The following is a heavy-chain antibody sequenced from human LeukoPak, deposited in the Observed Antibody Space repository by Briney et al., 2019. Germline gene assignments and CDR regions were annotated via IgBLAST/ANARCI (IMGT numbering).Heavy chain of an antibody. CDR3: ARGGSQFDY. Sequence: SETLSLTCSVSGGSVSNDYWSWIRQTPAKGLEWIAYIQYRGSTFYNPSPRSRVTISLDTSKNQFSLELASVTAADTAVYYCARGGSQFDYWGQGALVTVSS. CDR2: IQYRGST. CDR1: GGSVSNDY. D-gene: IGHD5-12*01. J-gene: IGHJ4*02. V-gene: IGHV4-59*02.